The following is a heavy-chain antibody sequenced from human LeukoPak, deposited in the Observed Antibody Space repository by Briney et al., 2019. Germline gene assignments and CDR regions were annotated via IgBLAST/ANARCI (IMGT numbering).Heavy chain of an antibody. CDR3: AREDTEAGGSYYYYYGMDV. Sequence: GGSLRLSCAASGFTFSSYWMSWVRQAPGKGLEWVANMKQDGSEKYYVDSVKGRFTISRDNAKNSPYLQMNSLRAEDTAVYYCAREDTEAGGSYYYYYGMDVWGQGTTVTVSS. CDR1: GFTFSSYW. CDR2: MKQDGSEK. D-gene: IGHD1-26*01. V-gene: IGHV3-7*01. J-gene: IGHJ6*02.